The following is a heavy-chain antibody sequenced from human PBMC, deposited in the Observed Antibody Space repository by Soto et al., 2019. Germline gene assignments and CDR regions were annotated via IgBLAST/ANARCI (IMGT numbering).Heavy chain of an antibody. CDR3: AKVISITGTTPFDY. D-gene: IGHD1-7*01. CDR2: ISGSGGST. V-gene: IGHV3-23*01. CDR1: GFTFSSYA. J-gene: IGHJ4*02. Sequence: GESLKISCAASGFTFSSYAMSWVRQAPGKGLEWVSAISGSGGSTYYADSVKGRFTISRDNSKNTLYLQMNSLRAEDTAVYYCAKVISITGTTPFDYWGQGTLVTVSS.